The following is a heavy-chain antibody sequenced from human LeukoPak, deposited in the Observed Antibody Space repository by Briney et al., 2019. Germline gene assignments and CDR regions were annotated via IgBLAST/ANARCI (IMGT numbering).Heavy chain of an antibody. J-gene: IGHJ5*02. CDR2: INPNSGGT. CDR1: GYTFTGYY. Sequence: GASVKVSCKASGYTFTGYYMHWVRQAPGQGLEWMGWINPNSGGTNYAQKFQGRVTMTRDTSISTAYMELSRLGSDDTAVYYCARDGYYYDSSGTSWFDPWGQGTLVTVSS. CDR3: ARDGYYYDSSGTSWFDP. D-gene: IGHD3-22*01. V-gene: IGHV1-2*02.